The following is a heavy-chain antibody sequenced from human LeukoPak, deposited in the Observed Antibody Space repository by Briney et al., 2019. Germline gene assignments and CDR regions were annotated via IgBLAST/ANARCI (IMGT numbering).Heavy chain of an antibody. Sequence: SETLSPTCTVSGGSISSSRYYWGWIRQPPGKGLEWIGNIYYSGSTNYNPSLKSRVAISVDTSKNQFSLKLGSVTAADTAVYYCARQGVHGDPGFDYWGQGTLVTVSS. V-gene: IGHV4-39*01. CDR3: ARQGVHGDPGFDY. CDR1: GGSISSSRYY. D-gene: IGHD4-17*01. J-gene: IGHJ4*02. CDR2: IYYSGST.